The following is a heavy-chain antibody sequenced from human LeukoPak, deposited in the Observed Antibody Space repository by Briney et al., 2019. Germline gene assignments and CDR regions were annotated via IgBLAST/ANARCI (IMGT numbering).Heavy chain of an antibody. CDR1: GFILNDYG. J-gene: IGHJ6*02. V-gene: IGHV3-33*01. CDR2: IWFDKNQ. CDR3: ARDRHCVNGVCHSPPGMDV. D-gene: IGHD2-8*01. Sequence: GRSLRLSCAASGFILNDYGMHRVRQAPGKGLEWVADIWFDKNQHFADSVKGRFAISRDNSKNTVYLQINSLRAEDTAVYYCARDRHCVNGVCHSPPGMDVWGQGTTVTVSS.